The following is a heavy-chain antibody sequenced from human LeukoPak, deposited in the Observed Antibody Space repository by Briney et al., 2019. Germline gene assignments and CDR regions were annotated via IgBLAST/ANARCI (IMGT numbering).Heavy chain of an antibody. V-gene: IGHV1-69*06. CDR2: IIPIFGTA. J-gene: IGHJ4*02. CDR3: ARDHSPQRGYSGYDTGGDFDY. D-gene: IGHD5-12*01. CDR1: GGTFSSYA. Sequence: GASVKVSCKASGGTFSSYAISWVRQAPGQGLEWMGGIIPIFGTANYAQKFQGRVTITADKSTSTAYMELSSLRSEDTAVYYCARDHSPQRGYSGYDTGGDFDYWGQGTLVTVSS.